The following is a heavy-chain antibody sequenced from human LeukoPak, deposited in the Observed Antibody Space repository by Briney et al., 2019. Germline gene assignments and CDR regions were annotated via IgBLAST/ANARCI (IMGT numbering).Heavy chain of an antibody. D-gene: IGHD5-24*01. J-gene: IGHJ2*01. CDR2: NNHSGST. CDR1: GGSFSGYY. Sequence: SETLSLTCAVYGGSFSGYYRSWIRQPPRKGLEWIGDNNHSGSTNYNPSLKSRVTISVDTSKNQFSLKLSSVTAADTAVYYCAQLRGYFDLWGRGTLVTVSS. V-gene: IGHV4-34*01. CDR3: AQLRGYFDL.